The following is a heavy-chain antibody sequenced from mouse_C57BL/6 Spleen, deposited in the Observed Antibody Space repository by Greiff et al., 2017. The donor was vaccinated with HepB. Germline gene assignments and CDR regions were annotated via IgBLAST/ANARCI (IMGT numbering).Heavy chain of an antibody. Sequence: QVQLQQPGAELVRPGSSVKLSCKASGYTFTSYWMHWVKQRPIQGLEWIGNIDPSDSETHYNQKFKDKATLTVDKSSSTAYMQLSSLTSEDSAVYYCARGWGDGNYGYWGQGTTHTVSS. D-gene: IGHD2-1*01. CDR1: GYTFTSYW. CDR3: ARGWGDGNYGY. V-gene: IGHV1-52*01. J-gene: IGHJ2*01. CDR2: IDPSDSET.